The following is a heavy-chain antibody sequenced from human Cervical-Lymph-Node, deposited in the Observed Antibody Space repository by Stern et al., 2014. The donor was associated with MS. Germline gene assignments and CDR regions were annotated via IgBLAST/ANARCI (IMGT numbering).Heavy chain of an antibody. CDR2: ISPIIGTA. CDR3: ALGGFGHYFEY. D-gene: IGHD3-10*01. V-gene: IGHV1-69*01. CDR1: GGTFSSSD. Sequence: DQLVESGAEVQKPGSSVKVSCRASGGTFSSSDISWVRQAPGQGLEWMGCISPIIGTANYAQNYQGRVTITADESTSTAYMELSSLRSEDTAIYYCALGGFGHYFEYWGQGTLVTVSS. J-gene: IGHJ4*02.